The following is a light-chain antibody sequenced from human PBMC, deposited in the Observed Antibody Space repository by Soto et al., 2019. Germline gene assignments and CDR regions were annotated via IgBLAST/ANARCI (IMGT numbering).Light chain of an antibody. CDR1: QSFSGH. CDR2: GAF. V-gene: IGKV3-11*01. J-gene: IGKJ5*01. CDR3: QHRNVGAAVT. Sequence: EIVMTQSASTLSVSPGERATLSCRASQSFSGHLAWYQQKPVQAPTLLIYGAFNRATGSPARFSGSGSGTDFTLTISSPETEDSAVYYCQHRNVGAAVTFGQGTRLEN.